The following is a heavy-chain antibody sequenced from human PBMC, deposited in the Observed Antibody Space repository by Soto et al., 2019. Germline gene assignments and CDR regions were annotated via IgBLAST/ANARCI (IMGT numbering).Heavy chain of an antibody. CDR2: IYYSGST. CDR1: GGSISSSSYY. Sequence: SETLSLTCTVSGGSISSSSYYWGWIRQPPGKGLEWIGSIYYSGSTYYNPSLKSRVTISVDTSKNQFSLKLSSVTAADTAVYYCARGENYDILTGYYPNWFDPWGQGTLVTVSS. V-gene: IGHV4-39*01. CDR3: ARGENYDILTGYYPNWFDP. D-gene: IGHD3-9*01. J-gene: IGHJ5*02.